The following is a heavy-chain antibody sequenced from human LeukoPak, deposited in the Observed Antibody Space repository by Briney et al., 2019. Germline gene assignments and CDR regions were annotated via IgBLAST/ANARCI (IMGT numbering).Heavy chain of an antibody. CDR1: GGTFSSYA. CDR3: ASSDSGDWYFDL. V-gene: IGHV1-69*13. J-gene: IGHJ3*01. CDR2: IIPIFGTA. D-gene: IGHD3/OR15-3a*01. Sequence: ASVKVSCKASGGTFSSYAISWVRQAPGQGLEWMGRIIPIFGTANYAQKFQGRVTITADESTSTAYMELSSLRSEDTAVYYCASSDSGDWYFDLWGQGTMVTVSS.